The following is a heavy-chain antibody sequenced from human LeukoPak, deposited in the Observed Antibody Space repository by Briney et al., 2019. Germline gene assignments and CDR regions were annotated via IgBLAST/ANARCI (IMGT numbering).Heavy chain of an antibody. V-gene: IGHV3-23*01. J-gene: IGHJ4*02. CDR3: ARRAGDYSHPYDY. D-gene: IGHD3-22*01. CDR2: ISGSGGST. Sequence: GGSLRLSCAASGFTFSSYGMNWVRQAPGKGLEWVSAISGSGGSTYYADSVKGRFTISRDNSKDTLYLQMNSLRAEDTAVYYCARRAGDYSHPYDYWGQGTLVTVSS. CDR1: GFTFSSYG.